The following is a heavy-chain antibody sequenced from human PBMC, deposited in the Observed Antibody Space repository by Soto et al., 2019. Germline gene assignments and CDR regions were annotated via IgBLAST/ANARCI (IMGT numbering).Heavy chain of an antibody. V-gene: IGHV1-8*01. CDR1: GYTFTSYD. Sequence: QVQLVQSGAEVKKPGASVKVSCKASGYTFTSYDINWVRQATGQGLEWMGWMNPNSGNTGYAQKFQGRVTMTRNTSISTDYMELSSMRSEDTAVYYCAARPIWFGEFYDAFDIWGQGTMVTVSS. J-gene: IGHJ3*02. D-gene: IGHD3-10*01. CDR2: MNPNSGNT. CDR3: AARPIWFGEFYDAFDI.